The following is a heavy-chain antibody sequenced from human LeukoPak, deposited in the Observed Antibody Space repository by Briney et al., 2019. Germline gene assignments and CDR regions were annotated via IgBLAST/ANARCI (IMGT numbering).Heavy chain of an antibody. V-gene: IGHV1-18*01. Sequence: GASVKVSCKASGYTFTGYGISWVRQAPGQGLEWMGWISAYNGNTNYAQKLQGRVTMTTDTSTSTAYMELRSLRSDDTAVYYCAREPPERGYSGYDPWGQGTLVTVSS. CDR3: AREPPERGYSGYDP. J-gene: IGHJ5*02. D-gene: IGHD5-12*01. CDR2: ISAYNGNT. CDR1: GYTFTGYG.